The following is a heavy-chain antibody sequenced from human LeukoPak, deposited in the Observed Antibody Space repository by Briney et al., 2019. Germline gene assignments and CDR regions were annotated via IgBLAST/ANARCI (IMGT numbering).Heavy chain of an antibody. CDR2: ISSSSSTI. Sequence: PGGSLRLSCAASGFTFRTYSMNWVRQAPGKGLEWVSYISSSSSTIHYADSVKGRFTISRDNAKNSLYLQMNSLRVEDTAVYYCARSSHYDILTGYSEEDAFDIWGQGTMVTASS. V-gene: IGHV3-48*01. J-gene: IGHJ3*02. CDR1: GFTFRTYS. CDR3: ARSSHYDILTGYSEEDAFDI. D-gene: IGHD3-9*01.